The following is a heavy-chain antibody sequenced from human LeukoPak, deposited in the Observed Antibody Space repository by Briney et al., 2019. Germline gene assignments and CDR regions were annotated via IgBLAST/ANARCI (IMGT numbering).Heavy chain of an antibody. CDR3: AKAGGSWLLKRGFDY. V-gene: IGHV3-23*01. J-gene: IGHJ4*02. Sequence: PGGSLRLSCTASGFAFSNYALSWVRQAPGKGLEWVSGISGVSTYYADSVKGRFTISRDNSKNVLYLQMNSLRAEDTAVYYCAKAGGSWLLKRGFDYWGQGTLVTVSS. CDR2: ISGVST. CDR1: GFAFSNYA. D-gene: IGHD6-13*01.